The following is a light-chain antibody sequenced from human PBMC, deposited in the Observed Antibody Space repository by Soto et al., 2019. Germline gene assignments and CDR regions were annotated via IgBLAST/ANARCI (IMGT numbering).Light chain of an antibody. CDR1: QSVNSNY. CDR3: QQYGSSPRT. CDR2: GIS. V-gene: IGKV3-20*01. J-gene: IGKJ1*01. Sequence: EIVMTQSPSTLSVSPGERATLSCRASQSVNSNYLAWYQQKPGQAPRLLIYGISKRATDIPDRFSGSGSGTEFTLTISSLEPEDFAVYYCQQYGSSPRTFGLGTKVDIK.